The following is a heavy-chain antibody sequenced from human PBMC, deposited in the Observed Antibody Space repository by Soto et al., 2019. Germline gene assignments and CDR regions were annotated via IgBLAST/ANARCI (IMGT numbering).Heavy chain of an antibody. J-gene: IGHJ4*02. V-gene: IGHV4-34*01. D-gene: IGHD2-8*02. Sequence: SETLSLTCAVYGGSFSGYYWTWIRQPPGTGLEWIGEITHSGSTNYNPSLKSRVTISVDTSKNQFSLKLTSVTAADTAVYYCARGKITGLFDYWGQGTLVTVSS. CDR1: GGSFSGYY. CDR3: ARGKITGLFDY. CDR2: ITHSGST.